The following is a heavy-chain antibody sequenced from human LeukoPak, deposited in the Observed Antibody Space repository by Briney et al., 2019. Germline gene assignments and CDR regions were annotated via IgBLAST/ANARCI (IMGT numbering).Heavy chain of an antibody. V-gene: IGHV4-30-4*08. D-gene: IGHD4-17*01. Sequence: PSETLSLTCTVSDGSISSGDYYWSWIRQPPGKGLEWIGYIYYSGSTYYNPSLKSRVTISVDTSKNQFSLKLSSVTAADTAVYYCAVRGQDYATKRHGDYWGQGTLVTVSS. CDR1: DGSISSGDYY. CDR3: AVRGQDYATKRHGDY. J-gene: IGHJ4*02. CDR2: IYYSGST.